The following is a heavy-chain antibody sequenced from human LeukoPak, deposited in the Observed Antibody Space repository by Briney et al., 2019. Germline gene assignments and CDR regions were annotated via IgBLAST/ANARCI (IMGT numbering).Heavy chain of an antibody. CDR3: VRDFDY. CDR1: GLTITTHW. J-gene: IGHJ4*02. CDR2: IEQDGTKE. Sequence: PGGSLRLTCAAPGLTITTHWMTWVRQAPEKGLEWVATIEQDGTKEYYVDSVKGRFTISRDNAKNSLYLQMNSLRADDTAVYYCVRDFDYWGQGTLDTVSS. V-gene: IGHV3-7*01.